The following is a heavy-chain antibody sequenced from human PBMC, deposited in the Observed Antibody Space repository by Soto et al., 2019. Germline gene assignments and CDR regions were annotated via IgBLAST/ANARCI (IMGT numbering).Heavy chain of an antibody. V-gene: IGHV2-5*02. J-gene: IGHJ4*02. D-gene: IGHD6-19*01. CDR2: IYWDDDK. CDR1: GFSLSTSEVG. CDR3: APGSGWLFDY. Sequence: QITLKESGPTLVKPTQTLTLTCSFSGFSLSTSEVGVGWIRQPPGKGLEWLALIYWDDDKEYSPSLRSRLTITTDTSKNQVVLIMTNLDPTDTATYYCAPGSGWLFDYWGQGTLVTVSS.